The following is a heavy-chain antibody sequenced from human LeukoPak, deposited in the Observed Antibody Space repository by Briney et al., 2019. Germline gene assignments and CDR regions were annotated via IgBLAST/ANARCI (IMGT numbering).Heavy chain of an antibody. CDR1: DGSISSYY. V-gene: IGHV4-59*01. J-gene: IGHJ1*01. CDR3: ARVRGDFETD. CDR2: RYYSGST. D-gene: IGHD3-16*01. Sequence: ASETLSLTCSVSDGSISSYYWTWIRQPPGKGLEWIGYRYYSGSTTYNPSLKSRVTISVDTSKSQFSLKLISVTAADTAIYYCARVRGDFETDWGQGTLVTVSS.